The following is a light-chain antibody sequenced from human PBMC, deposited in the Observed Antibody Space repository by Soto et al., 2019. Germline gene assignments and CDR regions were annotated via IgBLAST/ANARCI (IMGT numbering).Light chain of an antibody. CDR2: GAF. CDR3: QQYNKWPLT. Sequence: EIVMTQSPATLSVSPGEGATLSCWASQSVAGNLAWYQQKPAQAPRLLIHGAFTRATGIPATFSGSGSGTEFTLTISSLQSEDFAVYYCQQYNKWPLTFGGGTKVEIK. CDR1: QSVAGN. V-gene: IGKV3-15*01. J-gene: IGKJ4*01.